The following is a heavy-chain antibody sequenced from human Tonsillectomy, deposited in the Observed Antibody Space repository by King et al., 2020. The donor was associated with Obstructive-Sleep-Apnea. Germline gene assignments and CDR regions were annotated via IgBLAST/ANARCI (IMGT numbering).Heavy chain of an antibody. D-gene: IGHD2-21*02. V-gene: IGHV1-46*01. Sequence: VQLVESGAEVKKPGASVKVSCKASGYTFTSYYMHWVRQDPGQGLEWMGIINPSGGSTSYAQKFQGRVTMTRDTSTSTVYMELSSLRSEDTAVYYCARDCGGDCYRYDAFDIWGQGTMVTVSS. J-gene: IGHJ3*02. CDR3: ARDCGGDCYRYDAFDI. CDR1: GYTFTSYY. CDR2: INPSGGST.